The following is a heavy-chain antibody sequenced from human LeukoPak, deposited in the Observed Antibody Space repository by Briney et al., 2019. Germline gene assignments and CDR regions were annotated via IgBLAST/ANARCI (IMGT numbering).Heavy chain of an antibody. D-gene: IGHD3-10*01. CDR3: ARGNYYGQDY. CDR2: INNDGSTT. V-gene: IGHV3-74*01. CDR1: EFTFSSYW. J-gene: IGHJ4*02. Sequence: GGSLRLSCGASEFTFSSYWMHWVRQAPGKGLVWISRINNDGSTTSYADSVKGRFTISRDNAKNTLYLQMNSLRAEDTAVYYCARGNYYGQDYWGQGTLVTVSS.